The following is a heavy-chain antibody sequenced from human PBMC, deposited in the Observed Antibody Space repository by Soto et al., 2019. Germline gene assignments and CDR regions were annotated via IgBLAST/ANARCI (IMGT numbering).Heavy chain of an antibody. CDR1: GFTFKNYG. D-gene: IGHD1-26*01. Sequence: GGSLRLSCVGSGFTFKNYGMHWVRQAPGKGLEWLAVVSYDGTKTMYTDSVKGRISISRDNARNTLFLQMDSLTAEDTALYYCARELRSYSGAYSDHWGQGTPVPVPS. J-gene: IGHJ4*02. CDR3: ARELRSYSGAYSDH. V-gene: IGHV3-33*05. CDR2: VSYDGTKT.